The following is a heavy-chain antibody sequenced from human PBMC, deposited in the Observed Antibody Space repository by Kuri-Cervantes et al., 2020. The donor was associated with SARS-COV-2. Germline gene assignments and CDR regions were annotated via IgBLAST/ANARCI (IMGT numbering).Heavy chain of an antibody. CDR2: IYHSGST. V-gene: IGHV4-38-2*02. D-gene: IGHD6-6*01. Sequence: GSLRLSCTVSGYSISSGDYWGWIRQPPGKGLEWIGSIYHSGSTYYNPSLKSRVTISVDTSKNQFSLKLCSVTAADTAVYYCAGGALGSSSSYLYYYYYYYMDVWGKGTTVTSP. CDR3: AGGALGSSSSYLYYYYYYYMDV. J-gene: IGHJ6*03. CDR1: GYSISSGDY.